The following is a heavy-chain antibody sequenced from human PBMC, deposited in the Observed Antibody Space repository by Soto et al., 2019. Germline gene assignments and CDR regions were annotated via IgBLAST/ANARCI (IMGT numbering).Heavy chain of an antibody. Sequence: PSETLSLTCTVSGGSISSDDYYWSWIRQPPGKGLEWIGFMPYSGSTSYNASLKSRVTISVDTSKNQFSLKLSSVTAADTAVYYCATQEVGGSYVYTFDPWGQGTLVTVSS. CDR3: ATQEVGGSYVYTFDP. V-gene: IGHV4-30-4*01. CDR1: GGSISSDDYY. D-gene: IGHD1-26*01. CDR2: MPYSGST. J-gene: IGHJ5*02.